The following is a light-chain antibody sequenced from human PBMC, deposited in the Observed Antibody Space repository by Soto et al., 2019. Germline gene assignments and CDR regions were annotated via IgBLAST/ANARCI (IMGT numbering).Light chain of an antibody. Sequence: EIVMTQSPATLSVSPGERATVSCRASQSVTSNLAWYQQRPGQAPRLLIYGASTRATGVPARFSGSGSGTEFTLTISSLQSEDFAVYYCQQYNNWPPLTFGGGTKV. CDR1: QSVTSN. V-gene: IGKV3-15*01. J-gene: IGKJ4*01. CDR3: QQYNNWPPLT. CDR2: GAS.